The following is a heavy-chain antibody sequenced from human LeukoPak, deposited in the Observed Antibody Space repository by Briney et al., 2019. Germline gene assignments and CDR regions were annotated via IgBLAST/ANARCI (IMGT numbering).Heavy chain of an antibody. D-gene: IGHD6-19*01. V-gene: IGHV1-2*02. Sequence: SVKVSCKASGYTFTDYHIHWVRQALGQGLEWMGWINPNSGGTNYAEKFHGRLTTTRDTSISTAFMELSGLRSDDTAVYYCTRFRHVAVAGTPHFDYWGQGALVTVSS. CDR3: TRFRHVAVAGTPHFDY. CDR1: GYTFTDYH. CDR2: INPNSGGT. J-gene: IGHJ4*02.